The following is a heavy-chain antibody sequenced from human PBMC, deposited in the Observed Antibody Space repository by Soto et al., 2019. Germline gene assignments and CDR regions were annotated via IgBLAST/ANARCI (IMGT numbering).Heavy chain of an antibody. V-gene: IGHV4-30-4*01. J-gene: IGHJ5*02. CDR1: GCSISSGDYY. CDR2: IYYSGST. CDR3: ARAPIGGVVVTPGWFDP. D-gene: IGHD3-22*01. Sequence: SETLSLTCPVSGCSISSGDYYWSWIRQPPGKGLEWIGYIYYSGSTYYNPSLKSRVTISVDTSKNQFSLKLSSVTAADTAVYYCARAPIGGVVVTPGWFDPWGQGTLVTVSS.